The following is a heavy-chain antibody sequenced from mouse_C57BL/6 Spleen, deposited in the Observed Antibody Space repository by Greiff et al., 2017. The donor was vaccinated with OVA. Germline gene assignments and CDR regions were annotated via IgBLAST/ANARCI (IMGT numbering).Heavy chain of an antibody. CDR3: ARSHYYYGSSPYFDY. CDR2: IYPGDGDT. D-gene: IGHD1-1*01. J-gene: IGHJ2*01. Sequence: QVQLKESGPELVKPGASVKISCKASGYAFSSSWMNWVKQRPGKGLEWIGRIYPGDGDTNYNGKFKGKATLTADKSSSTAYMQLSSLTSEDSAVYFCARSHYYYGSSPYFDYWGQGTTLTVSS. V-gene: IGHV1-82*01. CDR1: GYAFSSSW.